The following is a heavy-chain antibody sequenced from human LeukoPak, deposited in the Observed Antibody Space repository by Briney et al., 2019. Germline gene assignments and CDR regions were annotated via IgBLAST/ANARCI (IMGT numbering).Heavy chain of an antibody. V-gene: IGHV3-23*01. CDR1: GFIFSSYA. Sequence: GGSLRLSCATSGFIFSSYAMSWVRQAPGRGLEWVSSISGSGGSIYYADSVKGRFTISRDNSKNTLYLQMNSLRAEDTAVYYCARFRTWGDKAFDYWGQGTLVTVSS. CDR2: ISGSGGSI. D-gene: IGHD2-21*02. CDR3: ARFRTWGDKAFDY. J-gene: IGHJ4*02.